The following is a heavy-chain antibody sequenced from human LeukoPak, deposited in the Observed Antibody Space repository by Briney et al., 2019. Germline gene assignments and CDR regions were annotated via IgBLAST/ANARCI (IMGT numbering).Heavy chain of an antibody. CDR2: ISGSGGST. Sequence: GGSLRLSCAASGFTFSSYAMSWVRQAPGKGLEWVSAISGSGGSTYYADSVKGRFTISRDNSKNTLYLQMNSLRAEDTAVYYRAKSHRYFRVFYWGQGTLVTVSS. CDR3: AKSHRYFRVFY. CDR1: GFTFSSYA. D-gene: IGHD3-9*01. V-gene: IGHV3-23*01. J-gene: IGHJ4*02.